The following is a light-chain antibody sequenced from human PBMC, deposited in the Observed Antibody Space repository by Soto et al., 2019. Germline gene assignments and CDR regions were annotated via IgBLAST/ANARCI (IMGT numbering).Light chain of an antibody. V-gene: IGKV3-20*01. J-gene: IGKJ3*01. CDR3: QQYGSSPLFT. Sequence: EIVLTQSPGTLSLSPGERATLSCRASQSVSSSYLAWYQQKPGQAPRLLIYGASSRATGIPDRFSGGGPGPAFTLTISSPEPEDFAVYYGQQYGSSPLFTFGLGTKVDI. CDR2: GAS. CDR1: QSVSSSY.